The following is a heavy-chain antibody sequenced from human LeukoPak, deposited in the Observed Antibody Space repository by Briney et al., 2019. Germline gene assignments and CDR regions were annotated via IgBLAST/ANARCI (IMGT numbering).Heavy chain of an antibody. CDR2: ISGSGGST. D-gene: IGHD3-3*01. J-gene: IGHJ4*02. V-gene: IGHV3-23*01. CDR3: ARENYYDFWSGYSVGFDY. Sequence: GGSLRLSCAASGFTFSSYAMSWVRQAPGKGLEWVSAISGSGGSTYYADSVKGRFTISRDNAKNSLYLQMNSLRAEDTAVYYCARENYYDFWSGYSVGFDYWGQGTLVTVSS. CDR1: GFTFSSYA.